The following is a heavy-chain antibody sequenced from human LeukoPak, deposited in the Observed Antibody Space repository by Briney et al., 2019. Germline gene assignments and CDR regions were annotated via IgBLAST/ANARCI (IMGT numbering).Heavy chain of an antibody. Sequence: GGSLRLSCAASGFTVSSNYMSWVRQAPGKGLEWVSVVYSGGSTHYADSVKGRFTISRDNSKNTLYLHMNSLRAEDTAAYYCATADSGSYYSGFDNWGQGTLVTVSS. CDR3: ATADSGSYYSGFDN. D-gene: IGHD1-26*01. CDR2: VYSGGST. J-gene: IGHJ4*02. V-gene: IGHV3-66*01. CDR1: GFTVSSNY.